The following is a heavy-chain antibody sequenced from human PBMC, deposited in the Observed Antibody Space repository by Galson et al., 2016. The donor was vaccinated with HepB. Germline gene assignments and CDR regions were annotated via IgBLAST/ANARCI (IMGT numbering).Heavy chain of an antibody. CDR3: ARRTYGSGIDY. CDR1: GGPISTNNGY. D-gene: IGHD3-10*01. Sequence: SETLSLTCTVSGGPISTNNGYWGWVRQPPGKGLEWIGTVYYSGATFHNTSLKSPVSIFVDKSKNQPSLKLNSVTAADTSVYYCARRTYGSGIDYWGQGTLVIVSS. CDR2: VYYSGAT. V-gene: IGHV4-39*01. J-gene: IGHJ4*02.